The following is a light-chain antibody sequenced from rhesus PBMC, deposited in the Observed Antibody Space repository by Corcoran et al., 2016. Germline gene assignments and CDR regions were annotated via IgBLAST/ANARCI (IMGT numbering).Light chain of an antibody. Sequence: DIQMTQSPSSLSASVGDRVTITCRASQGIRNWLAWYQQKPGKAPKLLIDRTSNLETGVPTRFSGSGFGTDFTLTISSLQTEDLGTYYCQRHDNAPWTFGQGTKV. J-gene: IGKJ1*01. CDR1: QGIRNW. V-gene: IGKV1-69*01. CDR2: RTS. CDR3: QRHDNAPWT.